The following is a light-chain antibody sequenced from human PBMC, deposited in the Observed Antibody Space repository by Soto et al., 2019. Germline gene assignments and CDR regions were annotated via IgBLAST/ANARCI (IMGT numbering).Light chain of an antibody. J-gene: IGKJ5*01. CDR3: QQYDNLPLI. Sequence: IQMTQSPSSLSASVGDRFTITCQATQDIRKYLNWYQQKPGKAPKLLIYDASSLETGVPSRFSGSGSGTDFTLTTSSLQPEDFATYYCQQYDNLPLIFGQGARLEIK. CDR2: DAS. V-gene: IGKV1-33*01. CDR1: QDIRKY.